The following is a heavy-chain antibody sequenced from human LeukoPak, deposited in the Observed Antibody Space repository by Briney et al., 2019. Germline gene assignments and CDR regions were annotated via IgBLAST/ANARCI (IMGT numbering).Heavy chain of an antibody. V-gene: IGHV1-69*01. CDR3: ARGGSSGLKGVFDY. CDR2: IIPIFGTA. CDR1: GGTFSSYA. D-gene: IGHD6-19*01. J-gene: IGHJ4*02. Sequence: SVKVSCTASGGTFSSYAISWVRQAPGQGLEWMGGIIPIFGTANYAQKFQGRVTITADESTSTAYMELSSLRSEDTAVYYCARGGSSGLKGVFDYWGQGTLVTVSS.